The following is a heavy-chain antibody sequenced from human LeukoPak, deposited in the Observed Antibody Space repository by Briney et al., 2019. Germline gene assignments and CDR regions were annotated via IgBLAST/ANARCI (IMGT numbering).Heavy chain of an antibody. CDR3: AKGGVILGLDY. V-gene: IGHV3-30*18. D-gene: IGHD7-27*01. CDR1: GFTFSSYG. Sequence: GGSLRLSCAASGFTFSSYGMHWVRQAPGKGLEWVAVISYDGSNKYYADSVKGRFTISRDNSKNTLYLQMNSLRAEDTAVYNCAKGGVILGLDYWGQGTPVTVSS. J-gene: IGHJ4*02. CDR2: ISYDGSNK.